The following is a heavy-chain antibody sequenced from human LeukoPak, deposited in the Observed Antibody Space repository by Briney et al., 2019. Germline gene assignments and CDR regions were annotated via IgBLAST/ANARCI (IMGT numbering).Heavy chain of an antibody. J-gene: IGHJ6*03. CDR2: MSGSGSST. V-gene: IGHV3-23*01. D-gene: IGHD3-16*01. CDR3: ARHGANYYYYYMDV. CDR1: EFTFSSYA. Sequence: GGSLRLSCAASEFTFSSYAMNWVRQAPGKGLEWVSAMSGSGSSTYYAASVKGRFTISRDNSKNTLYLQMNSLRAEDTAVYYCARHGANYYYYYMDVWGKGTTVTVSS.